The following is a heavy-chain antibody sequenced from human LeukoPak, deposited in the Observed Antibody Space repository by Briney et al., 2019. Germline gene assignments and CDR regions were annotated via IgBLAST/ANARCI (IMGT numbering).Heavy chain of an antibody. CDR2: IYYSGNT. CDR3: ARSGGWLRPYYYYMDV. J-gene: IGHJ6*03. V-gene: IGHV4-39*07. Sequence: KPSETLSLTCTVSGSSISNYYWGWIRQAPGKGLEWIGSIYYSGNTYYNSSLKSRVTISLDTSKNQFSLNLFSVTAADTAVYYCARSGGWLRPYYYYMDVWGKGTTVTISS. D-gene: IGHD5-12*01. CDR1: GSSISNYY.